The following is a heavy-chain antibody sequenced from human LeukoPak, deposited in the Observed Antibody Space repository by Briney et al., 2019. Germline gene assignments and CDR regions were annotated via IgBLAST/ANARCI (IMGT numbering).Heavy chain of an antibody. V-gene: IGHV3-30*04. CDR2: ILYDGSNK. Sequence: GGSLRLSCAASGFTFSSYAMRWVRQAPGKGLEWVAVILYDGSNKYYADSVKGRFTISRDNSKNTLYLQMNSLRAEDTAVYYCARVPDYYDSSGPPRFDPWGQGTLVIVSS. CDR1: GFTFSSYA. D-gene: IGHD3-22*01. J-gene: IGHJ5*02. CDR3: ARVPDYYDSSGPPRFDP.